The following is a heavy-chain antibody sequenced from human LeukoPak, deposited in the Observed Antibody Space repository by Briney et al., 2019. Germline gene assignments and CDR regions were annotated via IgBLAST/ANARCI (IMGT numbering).Heavy chain of an antibody. CDR2: IYSDNT. J-gene: IGHJ4*02. Sequence: GGSLRLSCTVSGFTVSTNSMSWVRQAPRKGLEWVSFIYSDNTHYSDSVKGRFTISRDNSKNTLYLQMNSLRAEDTAVYYCARRAGDYSHPYDYWGQGILVTVSS. V-gene: IGHV3-53*01. D-gene: IGHD3-22*01. CDR1: GFTVSTNS. CDR3: ARRAGDYSHPYDY.